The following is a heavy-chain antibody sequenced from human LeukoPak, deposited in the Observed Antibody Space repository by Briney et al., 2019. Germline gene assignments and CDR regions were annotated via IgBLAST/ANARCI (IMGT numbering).Heavy chain of an antibody. CDR1: GFTFDDYT. CDR2: ISWDGGST. D-gene: IGHD2-15*01. Sequence: PGGSLRLSCAASGFTFDDYTMHWVRQAPGKGLEWVSLISWDGGSTYYADSVKGRFTISRDNSKNSLYLQMNSLRTEDTALYYYAKDRGGIISGYYFDYWGQGTLVTVSS. CDR3: AKDRGGIISGYYFDY. J-gene: IGHJ4*02. V-gene: IGHV3-43*01.